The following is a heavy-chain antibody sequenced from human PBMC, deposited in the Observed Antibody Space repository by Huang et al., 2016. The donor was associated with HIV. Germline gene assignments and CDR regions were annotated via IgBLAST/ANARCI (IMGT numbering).Heavy chain of an antibody. CDR1: GFTFNKFD. V-gene: IGHV3-30*18. J-gene: IGHJ4*02. D-gene: IGHD1-26*01. CDR2: ISYDGSSK. Sequence: QVQLVESGGGVVQTGRSLRLSCAAFGFTFNKFDMHWVRQAPGKGREWVANISYDGSSKYHADSVKGRFTISRDNSKNTVYLQMNSLRVEDTAVYYCAKDGRGSGTYYDYFEYWGQGTLVTVSS. CDR3: AKDGRGSGTYYDYFEY.